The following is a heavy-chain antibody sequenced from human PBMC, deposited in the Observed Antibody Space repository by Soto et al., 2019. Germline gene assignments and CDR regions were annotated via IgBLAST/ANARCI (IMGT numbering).Heavy chain of an antibody. CDR2: IWYDGSNK. D-gene: IGHD1-26*01. Sequence: QVQLVESGGGVVQPGRSLRLSCAASGFTFSSYGMHWVRQAPGKGLEWVAVIWYDGSNKYYADSVKGRFTISRDNSKNTLYLQMSSLRAEDTAMYYCARDFAGVGTTTSLDYWGQGTLVTVSS. CDR1: GFTFSSYG. V-gene: IGHV3-33*01. CDR3: ARDFAGVGTTTSLDY. J-gene: IGHJ4*02.